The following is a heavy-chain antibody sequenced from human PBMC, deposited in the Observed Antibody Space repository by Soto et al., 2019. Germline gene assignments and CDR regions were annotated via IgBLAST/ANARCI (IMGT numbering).Heavy chain of an antibody. CDR1: GGSISTSNW. CDR3: ARARATIAAAAIFAC. V-gene: IGHV4-4*02. Sequence: SETLSLTCAVSGGSISTSNWWSWVRQPPGKGLEWIGEVYRTGSTNYNPSLESRVIVSVDKSKNQFSLKLTSVTAADTAVYYCARARATIAAAAIFACWAQGTLVTVSS. J-gene: IGHJ4*02. CDR2: VYRTGST. D-gene: IGHD6-13*01.